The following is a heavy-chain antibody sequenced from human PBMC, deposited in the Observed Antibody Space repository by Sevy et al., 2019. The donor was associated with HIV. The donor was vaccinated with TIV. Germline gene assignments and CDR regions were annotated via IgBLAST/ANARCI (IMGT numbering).Heavy chain of an antibody. V-gene: IGHV1-24*01. CDR2: FDPEDGET. J-gene: IGHJ4*02. CDR3: AISSNDDYQLLTFDY. Sequence: ASVKVSCKVSGYTLTELSMHWVRQAPGKGLEWMGGFDPEDGETIYAQKFQGRVTMTEDTSTDTAYMELSSLRSEDTAVYYCAISSNDDYQLLTFDYWGQGTLVTVSS. D-gene: IGHD2-2*01. CDR1: GYTLTELS.